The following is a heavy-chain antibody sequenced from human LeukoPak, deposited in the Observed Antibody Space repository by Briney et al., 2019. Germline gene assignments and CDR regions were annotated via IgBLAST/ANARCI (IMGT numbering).Heavy chain of an antibody. V-gene: IGHV4-59*01. CDR2: IYYSGST. CDR3: ARAEYYGSGSQVFDY. J-gene: IGHJ4*02. CDR1: GGSISSYY. Sequence: PSETLSLTCTVSGGSISSYYWSWIRQPPGKGLEWIGYIYYSGSTNYNPSLKSRVTISVDTSKIQFSLKLSSVTAADTAVYYCARAEYYGSGSQVFDYWGQGTLVTVSS. D-gene: IGHD3-10*01.